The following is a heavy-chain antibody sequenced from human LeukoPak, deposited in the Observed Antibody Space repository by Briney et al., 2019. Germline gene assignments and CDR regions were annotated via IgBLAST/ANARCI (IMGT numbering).Heavy chain of an antibody. Sequence: GGSLRLSCAASGFTFSDHYMSWIRQAPGKGLEWISNIGGSGSPIYYADSVKGRFTISRDNAKNSLSLQMDSLRAEDTAVYYCARDRRPSVYGGLDNWGQGTLVTVSS. CDR2: IGGSGSPI. CDR1: GFTFSDHY. CDR3: ARDRRPSVYGGLDN. D-gene: IGHD4/OR15-4a*01. J-gene: IGHJ4*02. V-gene: IGHV3-11*04.